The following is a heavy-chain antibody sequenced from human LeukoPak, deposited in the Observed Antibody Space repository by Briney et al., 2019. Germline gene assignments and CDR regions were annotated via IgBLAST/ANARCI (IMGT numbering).Heavy chain of an antibody. CDR1: GGSFSNYY. CDR3: ARRWNYGRNYYIDA. D-gene: IGHD1-7*01. CDR2: INDSGRI. J-gene: IGHJ6*03. V-gene: IGHV4-34*01. Sequence: SETLSLTCAVCGGSFSNYYWSWIRQPPGKGVEWIGEINDSGRINYNPSLMSRVTASVDTSKNQFSLRLTSVTATDTAVYYCARRWNYGRNYYIDAWGNGATVSVSS.